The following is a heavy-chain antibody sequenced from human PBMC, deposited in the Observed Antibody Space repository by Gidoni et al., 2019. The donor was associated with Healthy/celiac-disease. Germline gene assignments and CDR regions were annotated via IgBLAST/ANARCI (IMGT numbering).Heavy chain of an antibody. CDR1: GFTFSSYS. CDR3: ARGSIVVVPAAIDY. D-gene: IGHD2-2*01. V-gene: IGHV3-21*01. CDR2: ISSSSSYM. Sequence: EVQLVESGGGLVKPGGSLSLSCAAPGFTFSSYSMNWVRQVPGKGLEWVSSISSSSSYMYYADSVKGRFTISRDNAKNSLYLQMNSLRAEDTAVYYCARGSIVVVPAAIDYWGQGTLVTVSS. J-gene: IGHJ4*02.